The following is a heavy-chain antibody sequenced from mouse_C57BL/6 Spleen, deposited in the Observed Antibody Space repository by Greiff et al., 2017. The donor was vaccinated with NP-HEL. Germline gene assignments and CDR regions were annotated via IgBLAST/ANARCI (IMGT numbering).Heavy chain of an antibody. CDR2: IDPENGDT. J-gene: IGHJ1*03. Sequence: EVQVVESGAELVRPGASVKLSCTASGFNIKDDYMHWVKQRPEQGLEWIGWIDPENGDTEYASKFQGKATITADTSSNTAYLQLSSLTSEDTAVYYCTSHYYGSSYVRYFDVWGTGTTVTVSS. CDR1: GFNIKDDY. V-gene: IGHV14-4*01. D-gene: IGHD1-1*01. CDR3: TSHYYGSSYVRYFDV.